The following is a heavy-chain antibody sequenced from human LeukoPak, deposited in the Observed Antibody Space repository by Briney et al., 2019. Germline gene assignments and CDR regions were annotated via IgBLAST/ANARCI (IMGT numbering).Heavy chain of an antibody. CDR1: GGTFSSYA. V-gene: IGHV1-69*13. CDR2: IIPIFGTA. J-gene: IGHJ6*03. CDR3: ARAREFGELLSKDYYYYYMDV. D-gene: IGHD3-10*01. Sequence: ASVKVSCKASGGTFSSYAISWVRQAPGQGLEWMGGIIPIFGTANYAQKFQGSVTITADESTSAAYMELSSLRSEDTAVYYCARAREFGELLSKDYYYYYMDVWGKGTTVTISS.